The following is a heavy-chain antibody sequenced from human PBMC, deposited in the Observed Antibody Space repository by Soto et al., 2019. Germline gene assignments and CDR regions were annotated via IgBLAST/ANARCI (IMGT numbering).Heavy chain of an antibody. V-gene: IGHV3-74*01. CDR1: GFTFSSFW. CDR3: ARAVRSGSYPYYYYGMDV. CDR2: INSDGSSA. Sequence: GGSLRLSCAASGFTFSSFWMHWVRQAPGKGLVWVSRINSDGSSASYADSVKGRFTISRDNAKNTLYLQMNSLRAADTAVYYCARAVRSGSYPYYYYGMDVWGQGTTVTVSS. D-gene: IGHD3-10*01. J-gene: IGHJ6*02.